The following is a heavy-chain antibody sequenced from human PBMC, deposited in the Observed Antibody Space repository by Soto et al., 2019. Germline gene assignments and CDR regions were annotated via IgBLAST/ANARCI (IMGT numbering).Heavy chain of an antibody. J-gene: IGHJ6*02. V-gene: IGHV3-30*18. D-gene: IGHD6-19*01. CDR2: ISSDGSNK. CDR3: AKDVEAVAAYYGMDV. Sequence: XVSLRLTCAASGFTFSSYGKHWVRQAPGKGLDWVAVISSDGSNKYYADSVKARFTVSRDNSKNTLYLQMNSLRTEDTAVYYCAKDVEAVAAYYGMDVWGQGTTVTVSS. CDR1: GFTFSSYG.